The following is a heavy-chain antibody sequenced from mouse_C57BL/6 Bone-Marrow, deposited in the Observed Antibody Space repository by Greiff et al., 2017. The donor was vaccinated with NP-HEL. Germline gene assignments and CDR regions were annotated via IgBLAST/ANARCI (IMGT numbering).Heavy chain of an antibody. CDR1: GYTFTDYE. CDR2: IDPDTGGT. V-gene: IGHV1-15*01. D-gene: IGHD3-2*02. J-gene: IGHJ3*01. Sequence: QVQLLQSGAELVRPGASVTLSCKASGYTFTDYEMHWVKQTPVHGLEWIGSIDPDTGGTAYNQKFKGKAIMTADNSSSTAYMELRSLTSEDSAVYYCNYQTAQANRPEMAYWGQETLVTVSA. CDR3: NYQTAQANRPEMAY.